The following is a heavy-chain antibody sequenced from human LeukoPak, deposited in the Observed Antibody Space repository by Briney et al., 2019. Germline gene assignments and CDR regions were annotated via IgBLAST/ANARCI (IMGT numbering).Heavy chain of an antibody. V-gene: IGHV3-13*01. Sequence: GGSLRLSCAASGFTFGSYDMHWVRHATGKGLEWVSAIGTAGDTYYPGSVKGRFTISRENAKNSLYLQMNSLRAGDTAVYYCARGRSRAFDIWGQGTMVTVSS. CDR2: IGTAGDT. CDR1: GFTFGSYD. CDR3: ARGRSRAFDI. D-gene: IGHD3-10*01. J-gene: IGHJ3*02.